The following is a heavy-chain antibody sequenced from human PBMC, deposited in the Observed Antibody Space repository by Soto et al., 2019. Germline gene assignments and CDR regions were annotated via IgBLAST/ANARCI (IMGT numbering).Heavy chain of an antibody. Sequence: EVQLLESGGGLVQPGGSLRLSCAASGFTFSSYAMSWVRQAPGKGLEWVSAISGSGGSTYYADSVKGRFTISRDNSKNTLYLQMNSLRAEDMAVYYCAKVPDYGDYLGNYFDYWGQGTLVTVSS. J-gene: IGHJ4*02. D-gene: IGHD4-17*01. V-gene: IGHV3-23*01. CDR2: ISGSGGST. CDR3: AKVPDYGDYLGNYFDY. CDR1: GFTFSSYA.